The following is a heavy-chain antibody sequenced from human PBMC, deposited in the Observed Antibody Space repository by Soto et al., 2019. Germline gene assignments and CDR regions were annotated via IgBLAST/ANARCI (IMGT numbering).Heavy chain of an antibody. CDR2: INAGNGNT. CDR3: ARIVVVPAASWFDP. Sequence: ASVKVSFKASGYTFTSYAMHWVRQAPGQRLEWMGWINAGNGNTKYSQKFQGRVTITRDTSASTAYMELSSLRSEDTAVYYCARIVVVPAASWFDPWGQGTLVTVSS. V-gene: IGHV1-3*01. D-gene: IGHD2-2*01. J-gene: IGHJ5*02. CDR1: GYTFTSYA.